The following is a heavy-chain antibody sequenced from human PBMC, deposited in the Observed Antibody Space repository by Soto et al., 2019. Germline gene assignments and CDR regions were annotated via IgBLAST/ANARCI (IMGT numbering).Heavy chain of an antibody. D-gene: IGHD6-13*01. V-gene: IGHV3-21*01. CDR3: ARGGQLLRYYYYYGMDV. J-gene: IGHJ6*02. CDR2: ISSSSSYI. Sequence: GGSLRLSCAASGFTFSSYSMNWVRQAPGKGLEWVSSISSSSSYIYYADSVKGRFTISRDNAKNSLYLQMNSLRAEDTAVYYCARGGQLLRYYYYYGMDVWGQGTTVTVS. CDR1: GFTFSSYS.